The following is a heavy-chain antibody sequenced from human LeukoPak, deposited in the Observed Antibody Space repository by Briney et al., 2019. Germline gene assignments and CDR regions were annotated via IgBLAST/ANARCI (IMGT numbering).Heavy chain of an antibody. V-gene: IGHV1-69*05. Sequence: SVKVSCKASGGTLSSYAISWVRQAPGQGLEWLGGIIAMFATPNYAQKFQGRVTITTDDSTNTAYMELSSLRSDDTAVYYCATHVRHYYGSGYYDYWGQGTLVTVSS. J-gene: IGHJ4*02. CDR2: IIAMFATP. CDR1: GGTLSSYA. D-gene: IGHD3-10*01. CDR3: ATHVRHYYGSGYYDY.